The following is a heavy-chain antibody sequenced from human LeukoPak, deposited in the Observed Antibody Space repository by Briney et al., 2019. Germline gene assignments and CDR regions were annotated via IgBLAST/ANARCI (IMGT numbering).Heavy chain of an antibody. J-gene: IGHJ4*02. CDR2: ISYDGSNK. V-gene: IGHV3-30*18. Sequence: GGSLRLSCAASGFTFSSYGMHWVRQAPGKGLEWVAVISYDGSNKYYADSVKGRFTISRDNSKNTLYLQMNSLRAEDTAVYYCAKDSGYSSSWYYFGYWGQGTLVTVSS. CDR1: GFTFSSYG. CDR3: AKDSGYSSSWYYFGY. D-gene: IGHD6-13*01.